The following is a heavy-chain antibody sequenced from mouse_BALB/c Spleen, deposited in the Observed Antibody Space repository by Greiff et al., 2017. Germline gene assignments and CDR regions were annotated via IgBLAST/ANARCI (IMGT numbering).Heavy chain of an antibody. D-gene: IGHD2-3*01. CDR3: ARVDGYYTTWYFDV. Sequence: EVQGVESGGGLVKPGGSLKLSCAASGFTFSSYAMSWVRQTPEKRLEWVASISSGGSTYYPDSVKGRFTISRDNARNILYLQMSSLRSEDTAMYYCARVDGYYTTWYFDVWGAGTTVTVSS. V-gene: IGHV5-6-5*01. J-gene: IGHJ1*01. CDR1: GFTFSSYA. CDR2: ISSGGST.